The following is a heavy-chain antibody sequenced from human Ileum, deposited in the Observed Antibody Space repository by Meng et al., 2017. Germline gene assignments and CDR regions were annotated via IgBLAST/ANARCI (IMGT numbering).Heavy chain of an antibody. CDR3: ARFYGSGTFEVHDY. J-gene: IGHJ4*02. Sequence: QVALQESGPGLVRPSETLSLTCNVSGGSVSSASYYWSWIRQPPGKGLEWIGLIHYSGSRNYNPSLKSQVTMSVDTSKNQVSLRLTSVTAADTAVYYCARFYGSGTFEVHDYWGQGTLVTVSS. D-gene: IGHD3-10*01. CDR1: GGSVSSASYY. V-gene: IGHV4-61*01. CDR2: IHYSGSR.